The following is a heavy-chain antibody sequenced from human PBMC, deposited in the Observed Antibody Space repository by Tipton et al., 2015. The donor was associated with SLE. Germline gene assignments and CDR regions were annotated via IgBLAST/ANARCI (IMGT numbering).Heavy chain of an antibody. CDR2: ISGSGGST. J-gene: IGHJ6*02. Sequence: SLRLSCAASGFMFSNYGMNWVRQAPGKGLEWVSSISGSGGSTYYADSVKGRFTISRDNSKNTLYLQMSSLRAEDTAVYYCAKDPPHLVWSSYGMDVWGQGTTVTVSS. CDR1: GFMFSNYG. CDR3: AKDPPHLVWSSYGMDV. V-gene: IGHV3-23*01. D-gene: IGHD3-10*01.